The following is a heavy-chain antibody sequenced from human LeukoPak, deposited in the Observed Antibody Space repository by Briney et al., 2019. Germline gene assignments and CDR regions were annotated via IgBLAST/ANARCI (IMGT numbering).Heavy chain of an antibody. D-gene: IGHD4/OR15-4a*01. CDR3: VKRLNNYFDY. J-gene: IGHJ4*02. V-gene: IGHV3-64D*06. Sequence: PGGSLRLSCAASGFTFSSYWMSWVSQAPGKGLEFVSGISSNGGSTYYADSVKARFTMSRDNSKNALYLQMSSLRAEDTAVYYCVKRLNNYFDYWGQGTLVTVSS. CDR1: GFTFSSYW. CDR2: ISSNGGST.